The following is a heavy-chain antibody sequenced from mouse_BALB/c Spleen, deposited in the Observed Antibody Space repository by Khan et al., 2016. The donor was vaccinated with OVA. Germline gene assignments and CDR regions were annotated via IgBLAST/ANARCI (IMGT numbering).Heavy chain of an antibody. D-gene: IGHD1-1*01. CDR1: GFTFTSYG. J-gene: IGHJ2*01. Sequence: EVQLVESGGGLVQSGGSRKLSCAASGFTFTSYGMHWIRQAPEKGLEWVAYISSDSNTIYYVDTVKGRFTISRDNPKNTLFLQMTSLRSGDTAMYFCATSYFYGYYFDYWGQGTTLTVS. V-gene: IGHV5-17*02. CDR2: ISSDSNTI. CDR3: ATSYFYGYYFDY.